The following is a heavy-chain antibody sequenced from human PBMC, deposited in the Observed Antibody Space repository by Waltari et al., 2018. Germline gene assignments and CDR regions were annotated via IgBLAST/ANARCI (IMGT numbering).Heavy chain of an antibody. D-gene: IGHD6-19*01. Sequence: QVQLQESGPGLVKPSETLSLTCTVSSGSIRNNYWSWIRQSAGKGLEWIGRIHSTGSATYSPSLNSRVTLSVDTSKNQFSLELDSVTAADTAMYYCARDEGQWLEYFQYWGQGTLVTVSS. CDR3: ARDEGQWLEYFQY. V-gene: IGHV4-4*07. CDR2: IHSTGSA. J-gene: IGHJ1*01. CDR1: SGSIRNNY.